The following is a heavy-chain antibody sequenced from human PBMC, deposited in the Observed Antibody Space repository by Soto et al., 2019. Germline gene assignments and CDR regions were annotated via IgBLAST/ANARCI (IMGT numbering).Heavy chain of an antibody. CDR3: ARADKFFDSSGYFYLFDY. J-gene: IGHJ4*02. CDR2: ICKSGSI. V-gene: IGHV4-59*01. Sequence: PSETLSLTCTVSGGSISTYSWNWIRQSPGRGLEWIGYICKSGSIKYNPSLKSRVTISLDTSKNQFSLDLSSVTAVDTAVYYCARADKFFDSSGYFYLFDYWGQGTLVPSPQ. CDR1: GGSISTYS. D-gene: IGHD3-22*01.